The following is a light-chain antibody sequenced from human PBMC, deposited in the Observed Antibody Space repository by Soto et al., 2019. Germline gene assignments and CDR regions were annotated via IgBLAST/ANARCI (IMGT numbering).Light chain of an antibody. CDR3: MQPIQIPVT. CDR1: QSLLRSDGYSY. Sequence: DVFMTQSPISLPVTPGEPASISCRSSQSLLRSDGYSYLDWYLQKPGQSPQILIYMGSNRASGVPDRFSGSGSGTDFTLKISRVEAEDVGVYYCMQPIQIPVTFAQGTRLEIK. V-gene: IGKV2-28*01. J-gene: IGKJ5*01. CDR2: MGS.